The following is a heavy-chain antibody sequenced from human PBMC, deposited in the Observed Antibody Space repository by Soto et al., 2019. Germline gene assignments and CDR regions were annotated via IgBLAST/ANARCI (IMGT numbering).Heavy chain of an antibody. CDR3: ARVKYRPLWYFDV. Sequence: SVKVSCKASGGTFSSYAISWVRQAPGQGLEWMGGIIPIFGTANYAQKFQGRVTITADKSTSTAYMELSSLRSEDTAVYYCARVKYRPLWYFDVWRRGTLVTVSS. J-gene: IGHJ2*01. D-gene: IGHD3-16*02. CDR1: GGTFSSYA. V-gene: IGHV1-69*06. CDR2: IIPIFGTA.